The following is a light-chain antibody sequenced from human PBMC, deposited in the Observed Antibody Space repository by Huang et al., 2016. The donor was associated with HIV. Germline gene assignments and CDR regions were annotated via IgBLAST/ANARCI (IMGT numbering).Light chain of an antibody. CDR3: QQYAGSPWT. Sequence: EIVLTQSPGTLSLSPGERATLSCRASQSISADYLAWYQQKPGQAPRRLIYAASSTAIGIPDRFSGSGSGTDFTLTIYRLEPEDFAVYFCQQYAGSPWTFGQGTKVEIK. CDR2: AAS. CDR1: QSISADY. J-gene: IGKJ1*01. V-gene: IGKV3-20*01.